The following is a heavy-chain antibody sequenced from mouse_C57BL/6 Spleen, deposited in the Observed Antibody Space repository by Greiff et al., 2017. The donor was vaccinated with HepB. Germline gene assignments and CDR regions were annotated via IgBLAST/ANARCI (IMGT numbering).Heavy chain of an antibody. J-gene: IGHJ2*01. CDR3: ARSTRVTTGYFDY. Sequence: VQLQQSGAELVKPGASVKISCKASGYAFSSYWMNWVKQRPGQGLEWIGQIYPGDGDTNYNGKFKGKATLTADKSSSTAYMQLSSLTSEDSAVYFCARSTRVTTGYFDYWGQGTTLTVSS. CDR1: GYAFSSYW. D-gene: IGHD2-2*01. CDR2: IYPGDGDT. V-gene: IGHV1-80*01.